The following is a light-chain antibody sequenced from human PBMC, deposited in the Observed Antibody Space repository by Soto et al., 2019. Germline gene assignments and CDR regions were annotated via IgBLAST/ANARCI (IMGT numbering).Light chain of an antibody. CDR1: QVISNY. CDR2: DAS. V-gene: IGKV1-33*01. J-gene: IGKJ2*01. Sequence: DIQMTQSPSSLSASVGDRVTITCQASQVISNYLNWYQQKPGKAPKLLIYDASNLETGVPSRFSGSGSGTDFTFTISSLQPEDIATYYCQQYDNLPFFGQGTKLEIK. CDR3: QQYDNLPF.